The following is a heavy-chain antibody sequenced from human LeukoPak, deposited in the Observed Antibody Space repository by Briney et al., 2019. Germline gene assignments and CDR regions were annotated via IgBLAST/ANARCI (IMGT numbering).Heavy chain of an antibody. CDR1: GFTFSDIW. Sequence: PGGSVRLSSSASGFTFSDIWMGWLRQAPGKGLEGWVNLKKDGREKYYLDSMKGRFTIAKDNATNSLYLQINSLRADETAVYYCARARSGYYYDYWGQGTLVTVPS. V-gene: IGHV3-7*04. CDR2: LKKDGREK. CDR3: ARARSGYYYDY. J-gene: IGHJ4*02. D-gene: IGHD3-22*01.